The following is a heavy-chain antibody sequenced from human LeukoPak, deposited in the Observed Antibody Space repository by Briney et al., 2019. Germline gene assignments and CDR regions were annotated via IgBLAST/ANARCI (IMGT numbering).Heavy chain of an antibody. V-gene: IGHV3-30*04. Sequence: GGSLRLSCVAPGFTFRSFAMHWVRQAPGKGLEWVAVISYDGSNEYYADSVKGRFSISRDNSKNTLYLQMNSLRAEDTAVYYCADGMDVWGQGTTVTVSS. CDR2: ISYDGSNE. J-gene: IGHJ6*02. CDR1: GFTFRSFA. CDR3: ADGMDV.